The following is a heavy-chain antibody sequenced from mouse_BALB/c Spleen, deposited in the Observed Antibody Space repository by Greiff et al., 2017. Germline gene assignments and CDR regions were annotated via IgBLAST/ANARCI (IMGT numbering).Heavy chain of an antibody. J-gene: IGHJ4*01. CDR3: ARGNYGRDYYAMDY. V-gene: IGHV5-6-5*01. Sequence: DVKLVESGGGLVKPGGSLKLSCAASGFTFSSYAMSWVRQTPEKRLEWVASISSGGSTYYPDSVKGRFTISRDNARNILYLQMSSLRSEDTAMYYCARGNYGRDYYAMDYWGQGTSVTVSS. CDR1: GFTFSSYA. D-gene: IGHD1-1*01. CDR2: ISSGGST.